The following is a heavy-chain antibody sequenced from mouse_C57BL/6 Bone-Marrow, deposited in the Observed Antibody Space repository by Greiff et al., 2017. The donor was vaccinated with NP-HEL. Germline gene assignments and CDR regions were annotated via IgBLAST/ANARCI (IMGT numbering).Heavy chain of an antibody. CDR2: IHPNSGST. V-gene: IGHV1-64*01. J-gene: IGHJ4*01. Sequence: QVQLKQPGAELVKPGASVKLSCKASGYTFTSYWMHWVKQRPGQGLEWIGMIHPNSGSTNYNEKFKSKATLTVDKSSSTAYMQLSSLTSEDSAVYYCARKSYDGYYDYAMDYWGQGTSVTVSS. D-gene: IGHD2-3*01. CDR3: ARKSYDGYYDYAMDY. CDR1: GYTFTSYW.